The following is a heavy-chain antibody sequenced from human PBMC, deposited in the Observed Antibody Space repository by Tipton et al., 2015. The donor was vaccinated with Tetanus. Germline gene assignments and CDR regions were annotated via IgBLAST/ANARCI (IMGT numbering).Heavy chain of an antibody. Sequence: TLSLTCAASGESFSGHYWSWIRQAPGKGLEWVGEISASGSTNYNPSLESRITMSVDTTKKRISLRLASLMAADTAVYFCARSIAAAAVWPYDFWGQGTLVTVTS. CDR3: ARSIAAAAVWPYDF. V-gene: IGHV4-34*01. J-gene: IGHJ4*02. CDR1: GESFSGHY. CDR2: ISASGST. D-gene: IGHD6-13*01.